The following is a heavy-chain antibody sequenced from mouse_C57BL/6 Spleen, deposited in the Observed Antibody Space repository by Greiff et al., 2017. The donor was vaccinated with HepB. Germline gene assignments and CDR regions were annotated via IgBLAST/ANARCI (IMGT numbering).Heavy chain of an antibody. CDR2: IDPSDSYT. V-gene: IGHV1-69*01. CDR3: ARAGGDGNAMDY. D-gene: IGHD3-3*01. J-gene: IGHJ4*01. CDR1: GYTFTSYW. Sequence: VKLMESGAELVMPGASVKLSCKASGYTFTSYWMHWVKQRPGQGLEWIGEIDPSDSYTNYNQKFKGKSTLTVDKSSSTAYMQLSSLTSEDSAVYYCARAGGDGNAMDYWGQGTSVTVSS.